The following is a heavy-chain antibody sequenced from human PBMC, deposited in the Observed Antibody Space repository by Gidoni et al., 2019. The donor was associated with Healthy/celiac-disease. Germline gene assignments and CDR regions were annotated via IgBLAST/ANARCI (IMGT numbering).Heavy chain of an antibody. CDR2: IKSKTDGGTT. Sequence: EVQLVESGGGLVKPGGSLRLSCAASGFTFSNACMSWVRQAPGKGLEWVGRIKSKTDGGTTDYAAPVKGRFTISRDDSKNTLYLQMNSLKTEDTAVYYCTTDRTTYYDFWSGTYFDYWGQGTLVTVSS. CDR3: TTDRTTYYDFWSGTYFDY. CDR1: GFTFSNAC. D-gene: IGHD3-3*01. V-gene: IGHV3-15*01. J-gene: IGHJ4*02.